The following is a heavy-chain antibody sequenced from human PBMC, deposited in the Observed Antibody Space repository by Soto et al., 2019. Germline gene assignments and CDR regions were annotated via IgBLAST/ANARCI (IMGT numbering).Heavy chain of an antibody. J-gene: IGHJ5*02. Sequence: QVQLQESGPGLVKPSGTLSLTCAVSGGSISSSNWWSWVRQPPGKGLEWIGEIYHSGSTNYNPSLKRRVTRSVDKSKNQFSRKLSSVTAADTAVYYCARVMVATDGGFDPWGQGTLVTVSS. V-gene: IGHV4-4*02. CDR3: ARVMVATDGGFDP. CDR2: IYHSGST. CDR1: GGSISSSNW. D-gene: IGHD5-12*01.